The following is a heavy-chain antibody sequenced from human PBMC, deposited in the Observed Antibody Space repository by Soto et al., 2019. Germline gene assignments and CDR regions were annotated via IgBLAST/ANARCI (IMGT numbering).Heavy chain of an antibody. Sequence: EVQLVESGGGLVQPGGSLRLSCAASGFIFNTYSINWVRQAPGKGLEWVSYISASGSNIYYADSVKGRFSISRDNAKNSLYLQMNSLRDEDTALYYCASDWYSHALAPDAFDIWGHGTMVTVSS. CDR3: ASDWYSHALAPDAFDI. D-gene: IGHD5-18*01. J-gene: IGHJ3*02. V-gene: IGHV3-48*02. CDR2: ISASGSNI. CDR1: GFIFNTYS.